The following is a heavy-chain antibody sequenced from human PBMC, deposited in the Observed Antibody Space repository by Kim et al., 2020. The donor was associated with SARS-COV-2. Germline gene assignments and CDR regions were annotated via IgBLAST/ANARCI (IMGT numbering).Heavy chain of an antibody. CDR2: ISYDGSNK. CDR1: GFTFNIYG. J-gene: IGHJ6*02. D-gene: IGHD3-10*01. Sequence: GGSLRLSCAASGFTFNIYGMHWVRQAPGKGLEWVAVISYDGSNKYYADPVKDRFTISRDNSKNTLYLQMNSLRAEDTAVYYCAKDLYGSGSGLDVWGQGTTVTVSS. CDR3: AKDLYGSGSGLDV. V-gene: IGHV3-30*18.